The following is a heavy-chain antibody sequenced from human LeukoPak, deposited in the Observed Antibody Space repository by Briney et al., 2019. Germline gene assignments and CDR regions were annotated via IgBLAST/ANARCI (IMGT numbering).Heavy chain of an antibody. CDR1: GGSISSSSYY. D-gene: IGHD5-24*01. CDR2: IYYSGST. Sequence: SETLSLTCTVSGGSISSSSYYWGWIRQPPGKGLEWIGSIYYSGSTYYNPSLKSRVTISVDTSKNQFSLKLSSVTAADTAVYYCARDRRRDGYNDYWGQGTLVTVSS. J-gene: IGHJ4*02. CDR3: ARDRRRDGYNDY. V-gene: IGHV4-39*07.